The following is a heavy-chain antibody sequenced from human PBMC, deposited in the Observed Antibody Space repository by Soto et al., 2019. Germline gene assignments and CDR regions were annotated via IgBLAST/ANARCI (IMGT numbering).Heavy chain of an antibody. CDR3: ARDHEVIPAAMRYFDY. D-gene: IGHD2-2*01. V-gene: IGHV4-59*01. CDR1: VGSISSFY. CDR2: IYYSGRN. Sequence: QVQLQESGPGLVKPSETLSLTCTVSVGSISSFYWSWIRQPPGKGLVWLGYIYYSGRNDYNPSLRSRVTRAVYTSKNQFSLKLSSGTAADTAVYYCARDHEVIPAAMRYFDYWGQGTLVTVSS. J-gene: IGHJ4*02.